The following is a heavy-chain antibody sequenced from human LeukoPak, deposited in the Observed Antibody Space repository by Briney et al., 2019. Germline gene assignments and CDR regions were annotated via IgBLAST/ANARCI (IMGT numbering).Heavy chain of an antibody. CDR3: ARDSGSYHRTNFDY. Sequence: ASVKVSWKASGYTFTSYGISWVRQAPVQGPEWMGWISAYNGNTNYAQKRQGRVTMTTDTSTSTAYMELRSLRSDDTAVYYCARDSGSYHRTNFDYWGQGTLVTVSS. D-gene: IGHD1-26*01. V-gene: IGHV1-18*01. J-gene: IGHJ4*02. CDR1: GYTFTSYG. CDR2: ISAYNGNT.